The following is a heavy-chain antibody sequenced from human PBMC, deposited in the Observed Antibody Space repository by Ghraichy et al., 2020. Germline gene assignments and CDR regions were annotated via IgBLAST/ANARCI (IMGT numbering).Heavy chain of an antibody. CDR2: IYYSGTT. CDR3: ARRAGGYQYFYGLDV. J-gene: IGHJ6*02. Sequence: TLSLTCSVSGDSIISSSYYWDWIRQPPGKGLEWIGSIYYSGTTYYSPPLKTRVTVSIDTSKNQFSLRLNSVTATDTAVYYCARRAGGYQYFYGLDVWGQGTTVIVSS. CDR1: GDSIISSSYY. D-gene: IGHD2-15*01. V-gene: IGHV4-39*01.